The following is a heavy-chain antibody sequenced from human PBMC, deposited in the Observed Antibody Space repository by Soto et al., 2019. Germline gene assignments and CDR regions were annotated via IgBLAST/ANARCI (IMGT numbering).Heavy chain of an antibody. V-gene: IGHV1-8*02. CDR2: VDPHSDNR. J-gene: IGHJ3*02. CDR1: GYTFTGYD. D-gene: IGHD1-1*01. Sequence: GASVKVSCKASGYTFTGYDMHWVRQAPGQGLERMGWVDPHSDNRGYAQKFQGRVSLTRDSSISTVYMELSSLRSEDTAVYYCENYRTTSPVGFDIWGQGTMGTVSS. CDR3: ENYRTTSPVGFDI.